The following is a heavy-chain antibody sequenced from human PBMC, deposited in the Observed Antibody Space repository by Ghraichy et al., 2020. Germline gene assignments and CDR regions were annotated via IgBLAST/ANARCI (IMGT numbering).Heavy chain of an antibody. V-gene: IGHV4-39*01. D-gene: IGHD3-3*01. CDR3: ARRRTDHDFIDY. CDR1: GDSISSGDYN. Sequence: GSLSLTCTVSGDSISSGDYNWDWIRQPPGKGLEWIAAMYSDGRTYYNPSLKSRVIMSVDTSRGQFSLNLRSVTAAETAVYYCARRRTDHDFIDYWGQGTLVTVSS. CDR2: MYSDGRT. J-gene: IGHJ4*02.